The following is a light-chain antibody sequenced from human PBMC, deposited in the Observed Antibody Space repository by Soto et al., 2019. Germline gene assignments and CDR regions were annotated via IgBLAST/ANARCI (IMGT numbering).Light chain of an antibody. CDR1: QNILYNSNSKNY. J-gene: IGKJ1*01. V-gene: IGKV4-1*01. CDR3: QQYYLTPRT. Sequence: DIVMTQSPDFLAVSLGERATINCKSSQNILYNSNSKNYLAWYQQKPGQPPNMIISWASTRQSGVPDRFSGSGYGSHFTLTISSLQAEDVATYYCQQYYLTPRTFGQGTKVEVK. CDR2: WAS.